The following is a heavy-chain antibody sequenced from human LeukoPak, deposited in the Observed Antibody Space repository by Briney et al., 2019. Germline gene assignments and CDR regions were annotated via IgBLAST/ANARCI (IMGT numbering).Heavy chain of an antibody. J-gene: IGHJ6*03. V-gene: IGHV3-30*02. CDR3: AKGWYSSSWYYMDV. CDR1: GFTFSSYG. D-gene: IGHD6-13*01. CDR2: IRYDGSNK. Sequence: GGSLRLSCAASGFTFSSYGMHWVRQAPGKGLEWVAFIRYDGSNKYYADSVKGRFTISRDNSKNTLYLQMNSLRAEDTAVYYCAKGWYSSSWYYMDVWGKGTTVTVSS.